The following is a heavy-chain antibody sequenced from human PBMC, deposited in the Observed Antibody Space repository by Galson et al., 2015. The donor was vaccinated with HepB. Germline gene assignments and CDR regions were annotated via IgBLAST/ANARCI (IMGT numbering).Heavy chain of an antibody. CDR2: IKQDGSEK. CDR1: GFTFSSYW. J-gene: IGHJ3*02. D-gene: IGHD2-2*01. V-gene: IGHV3-7*01. CDR3: ARAAMMTTDAFDI. Sequence: SLRLSCAASGFTFSSYWMSWVRQAPGKGLEWVANIKQDGSEKYCVDSVKGRFIISRDNAKNSLYLQMNSLRAEDTAVYYCARAAMMTTDAFDIRGQGTMVTVSS.